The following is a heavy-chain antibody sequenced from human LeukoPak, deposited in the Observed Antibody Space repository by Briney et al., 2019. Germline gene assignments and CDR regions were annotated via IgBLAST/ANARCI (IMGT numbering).Heavy chain of an antibody. CDR3: ARDGSGGQVEFDY. J-gene: IGHJ4*02. D-gene: IGHD2-8*02. Sequence: SETLSLTCTVSGGSISSYYWSWIRKPPGQGLEWVGYIYYSGSTNYTPSLKSRVTISVDTSKNQFSLKLSSVTAADTAVYYCARDGSGGQVEFDYWGQGTLVTVSS. V-gene: IGHV4-59*01. CDR1: GGSISSYY. CDR2: IYYSGST.